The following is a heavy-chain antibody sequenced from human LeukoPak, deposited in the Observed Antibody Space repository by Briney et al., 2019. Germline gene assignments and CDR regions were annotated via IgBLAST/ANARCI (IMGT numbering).Heavy chain of an antibody. CDR2: IYTSGST. D-gene: IGHD3-10*01. J-gene: IGHJ3*02. CDR1: GGSISSYY. V-gene: IGHV4-4*07. CDR3: ARDQYYNGSGSYLGPNAFDI. Sequence: SETLSLTCTVSGGSISSYYWSWIRQPAGKGPEWIGRIYTSGSTNYNPSLKSRVTMSVDTSKNQFSLKLSSVTAADTAAYYCARDQYYNGSGSYLGPNAFDIWGQGTMVTVSS.